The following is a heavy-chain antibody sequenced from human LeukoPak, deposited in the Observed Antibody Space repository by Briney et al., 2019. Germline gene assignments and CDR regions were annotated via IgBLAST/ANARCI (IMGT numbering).Heavy chain of an antibody. J-gene: IGHJ4*02. CDR3: ARAERVGDIVVVPAARRGDYFDY. D-gene: IGHD2-2*01. CDR2: ISYDGSNK. Sequence: GGSLRLSCAASGFTFSSYGMHWVRQAPGKGLEWVAVISYDGSNKYYADSVKGRFTISRDNSKNTLYLQMNSLRAEDTAVYYCARAERVGDIVVVPAARRGDYFDYWGQGTLVTVSS. CDR1: GFTFSSYG. V-gene: IGHV3-30*03.